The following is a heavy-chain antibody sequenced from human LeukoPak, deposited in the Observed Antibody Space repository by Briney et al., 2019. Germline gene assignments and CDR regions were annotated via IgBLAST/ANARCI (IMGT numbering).Heavy chain of an antibody. Sequence: PGGSLRLSCAASGFTFSSYAMSWVRQAPGKGLEWVSAISGSGGSTYYADSVKGRFTISRDNSKNTLYLQMNSLRAEDTAVYYCAKGARLRLGELSDDWDVWGQGTTVTVSS. V-gene: IGHV3-23*01. J-gene: IGHJ6*02. CDR3: AKGARLRLGELSDDWDV. D-gene: IGHD3-16*02. CDR1: GFTFSSYA. CDR2: ISGSGGST.